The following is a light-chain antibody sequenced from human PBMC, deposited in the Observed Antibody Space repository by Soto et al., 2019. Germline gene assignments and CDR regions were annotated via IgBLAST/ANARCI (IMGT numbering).Light chain of an antibody. CDR1: SSDVGGYNF. CDR3: SSYAGSNTLA. V-gene: IGLV2-8*01. Sequence: QSVLTQPPSTSGSPGQSVTISCTGTSSDVGGYNFVSWYQQHPGKAPKLIIYEVSRRPSGVPDRFSGSKSGNTASLTVSGLQDEDDAYYHCSSYAGSNTLAFGGGTKLTVL. CDR2: EVS. J-gene: IGLJ2*01.